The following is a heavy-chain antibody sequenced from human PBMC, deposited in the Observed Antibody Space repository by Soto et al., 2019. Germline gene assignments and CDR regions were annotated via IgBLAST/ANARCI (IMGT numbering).Heavy chain of an antibody. CDR2: ISYDGSNQ. CDR3: ANGEGGYYVYPRGY. CDR1: GFSFTTYG. D-gene: IGHD3-16*01. J-gene: IGHJ4*02. V-gene: IGHV3-30*18. Sequence: QVHLVESGGGVVQPGRSLRLSCAASGFSFTTYGMHWVRQAPGKGLEWVAVISYDGSNQQYTDSVKGRFTISRDDSKNALYLKMNSLRAEDTAVYYCANGEGGYYVYPRGYGAKGPQATVSS.